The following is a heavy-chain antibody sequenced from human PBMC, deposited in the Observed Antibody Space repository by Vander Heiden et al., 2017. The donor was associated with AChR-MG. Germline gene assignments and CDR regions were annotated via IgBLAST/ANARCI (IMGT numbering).Heavy chain of an antibody. Sequence: EVQLVESGGGLVQPGGSLRLSCAASGSTFSSYWMRWVRQAPGKGLEWVANIKQDGSEKYYVDSVKGRFTISRDNAKNSLYLQMNSLRAEDTAVYYCARDYDFWSGRYYYYYGMDVWGQGTTVTVSS. CDR1: GSTFSSYW. V-gene: IGHV3-7*01. CDR3: ARDYDFWSGRYYYYYGMDV. CDR2: IKQDGSEK. J-gene: IGHJ6*02. D-gene: IGHD3-3*01.